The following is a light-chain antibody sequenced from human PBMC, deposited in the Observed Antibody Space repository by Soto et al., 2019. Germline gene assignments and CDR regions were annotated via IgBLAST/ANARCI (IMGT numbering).Light chain of an antibody. J-gene: IGLJ2*01. CDR2: SNY. Sequence: QSVLTQPPSASGTPGQRVTISCSGSSSNIGSNTVTWYQQLPGTAPKLLIYSNYQRPSGVPDRFSGSKSGTSASLAISGLQSEDEADYYCAAWDDRLSDLLFGGGTKLTVL. CDR1: SSNIGSNT. V-gene: IGLV1-44*01. CDR3: AAWDDRLSDLL.